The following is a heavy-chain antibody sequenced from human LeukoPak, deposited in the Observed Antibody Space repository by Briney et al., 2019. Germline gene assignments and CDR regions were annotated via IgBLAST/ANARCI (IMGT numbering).Heavy chain of an antibody. D-gene: IGHD3-22*01. CDR1: GFTFDDYA. CDR3: ATSPQYYYDSSGYYYFDY. CDR2: ISWNSGSI. J-gene: IGHJ4*02. V-gene: IGHV3-9*01. Sequence: GGSLRLSCAASGFTFDDYAMHWVRQAPGKGLEWVSGISWNSGSIAYADSVKGRFTISRDNAKNSLYLQMNSLRADDTALYYCATSPQYYYDSSGYYYFDYWGQGTLVTVSS.